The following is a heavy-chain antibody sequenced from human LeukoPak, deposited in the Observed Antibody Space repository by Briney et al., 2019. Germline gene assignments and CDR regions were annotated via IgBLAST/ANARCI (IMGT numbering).Heavy chain of an antibody. D-gene: IGHD1-26*01. CDR3: ARVPGRTRYFDY. CDR2: IKQDGSEK. CDR1: GFTFTCCW. Sequence: GGSLRLSCAASGFTFTCCWMSWVRQTPGKGLEWVASIKQDGSEKFYADSVKGRFTISSDNAKNSLSLQVNSLRGEDTAVYYCARVPGRTRYFDYWGQGILVTVSS. J-gene: IGHJ4*02. V-gene: IGHV3-7*01.